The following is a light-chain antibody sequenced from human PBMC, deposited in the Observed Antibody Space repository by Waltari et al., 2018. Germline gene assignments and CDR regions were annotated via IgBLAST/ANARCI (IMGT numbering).Light chain of an antibody. Sequence: DIQMTQSPSSLSASVGDRVTITCRASQSISRFLNWYQQKPGKAPKLRIYAASSLQSGVPSRFSGSGSGTDFTLTISSLQPEDFAIYYCQQSYSIPQYTFGQGTKLEIK. CDR3: QQSYSIPQYT. CDR2: AAS. CDR1: QSISRF. V-gene: IGKV1-39*01. J-gene: IGKJ2*01.